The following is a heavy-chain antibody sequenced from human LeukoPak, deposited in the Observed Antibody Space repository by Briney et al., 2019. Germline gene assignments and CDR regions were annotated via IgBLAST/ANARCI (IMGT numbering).Heavy chain of an antibody. J-gene: IGHJ3*02. CDR2: INHSGST. D-gene: IGHD4-17*01. Sequence: SETLSLTCTVSGYSISSGYYWSWIRQPPGKGLEWIGEINHSGSTNYNPSLKSRVTISVDTSKNQFSLKLSSVTAADTAVYYCAREGGPDYGDYVDAFDIWGQGTMVTVSS. CDR3: AREGGPDYGDYVDAFDI. CDR1: GYSISSGYY. V-gene: IGHV4-38-2*02.